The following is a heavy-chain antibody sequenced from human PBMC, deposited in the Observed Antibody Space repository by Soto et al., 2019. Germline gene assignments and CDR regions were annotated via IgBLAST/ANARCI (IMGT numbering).Heavy chain of an antibody. J-gene: IGHJ4*02. Sequence: GGSLRLSCAASGFTVSSNYMSWVRQAPGKGLEWVSVIYSGGSTYYADSVKGRFTISRDNSKNTLYLQMNSLRSEDTAVYYCAREDIVVVVAATTYFDYWGQGTLVTVSS. CDR2: IYSGGST. D-gene: IGHD2-15*01. CDR3: AREDIVVVVAATTYFDY. V-gene: IGHV3-53*05. CDR1: GFTVSSNY.